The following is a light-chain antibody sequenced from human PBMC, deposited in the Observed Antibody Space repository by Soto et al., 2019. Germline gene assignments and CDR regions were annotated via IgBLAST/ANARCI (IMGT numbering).Light chain of an antibody. Sequence: DMRMTQSPASLSASVGDTVTITCRASQTINNRLLNWYQQKPGEAPKLLIYAASSLQPGVPSTFNGSGSGTEFSLTICSLQRYDVSTYYCQQRSINTRTFGGWTKVEIK. J-gene: IGKJ4*01. CDR2: AAS. CDR1: QTINNRL. CDR3: QQRSINTRT. V-gene: IGKV1-39*01.